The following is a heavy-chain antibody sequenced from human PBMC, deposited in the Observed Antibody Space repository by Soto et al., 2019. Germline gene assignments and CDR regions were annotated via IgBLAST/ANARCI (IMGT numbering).Heavy chain of an antibody. CDR3: ARADYDFWSGLKYYFDY. J-gene: IGHJ4*02. V-gene: IGHV3-66*01. Sequence: GGSLRLSCAASGFTVSSNYMSWVRQAPGKGLEWVSVIYSGGSAYYADSVKGRFTISRDNSKNTLYLQMNSLRAEDTAVYYCARADYDFWSGLKYYFDYWGQGTLVTVSS. CDR2: IYSGGSA. D-gene: IGHD3-3*01. CDR1: GFTVSSNY.